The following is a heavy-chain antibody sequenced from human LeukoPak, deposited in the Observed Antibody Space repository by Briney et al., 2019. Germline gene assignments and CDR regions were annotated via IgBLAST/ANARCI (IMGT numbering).Heavy chain of an antibody. CDR2: INPNSGGT. V-gene: IGHV1-2*02. D-gene: IGHD2-2*01. J-gene: IGHJ4*02. Sequence: ASVKVYCKASGYTFTSYYMHWVRQAPGQGLEWMGWINPNSGGTNYAQKFQGRVTMTRDTSISTAYMELSRLRSDDTAVYYCARDEGYCSSTSCYFWFDYWGQGTLVTVSS. CDR3: ARDEGYCSSTSCYFWFDY. CDR1: GYTFTSYY.